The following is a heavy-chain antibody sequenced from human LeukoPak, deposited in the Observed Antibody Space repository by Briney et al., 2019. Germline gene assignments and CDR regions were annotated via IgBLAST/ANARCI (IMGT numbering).Heavy chain of an antibody. J-gene: IGHJ3*02. D-gene: IGHD6-19*01. V-gene: IGHV4-59*09. CDR3: ARGVAVAGTVAFDI. Sequence: WYIYYSGSTHYHPSLKSRVTISVDTSKNQFSLKLSSVTAADTAVYYCARGVAVAGTVAFDIWGQGTMVTVSS. CDR2: IYYSGST.